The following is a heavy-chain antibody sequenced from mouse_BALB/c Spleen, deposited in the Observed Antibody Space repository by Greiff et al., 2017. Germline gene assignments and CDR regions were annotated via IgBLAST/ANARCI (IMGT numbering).Heavy chain of an antibody. D-gene: IGHD1-1*02. CDR1: GYTFTSYW. Sequence: VKLVESGAELAKPGASVKMSCKASGYTFTSYWMHWVKQRPGQGLEWIGYINPSTGYTEYNQKFKDKATLTADKSSSTAYMQLSSLTSEDSAVYYCARDYPISWGQGTLVTVSA. CDR2: INPSTGYT. J-gene: IGHJ3*01. CDR3: ARDYPIS. V-gene: IGHV1-7*01.